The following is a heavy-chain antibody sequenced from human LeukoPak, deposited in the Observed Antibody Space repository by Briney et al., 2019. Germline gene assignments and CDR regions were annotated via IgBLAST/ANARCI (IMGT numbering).Heavy chain of an antibody. D-gene: IGHD1-26*01. CDR1: GFTFSSYG. CDR3: ARDVKRGNYRWFDP. J-gene: IGHJ5*02. V-gene: IGHV3-30*02. CDR2: IPYDGSNK. Sequence: GGSLRLSCAASGFTFSSYGMHWVRQAPGKGLEWVAFIPYDGSNKHYADSVKGRFTISRDNSKNTLYLQMNSLRAEDTAVYYCARDVKRGNYRWFDPWGQGTLVTVSS.